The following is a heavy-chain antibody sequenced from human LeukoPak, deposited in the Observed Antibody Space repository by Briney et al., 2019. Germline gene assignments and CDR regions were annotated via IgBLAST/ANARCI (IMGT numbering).Heavy chain of an antibody. CDR1: GFTFSSYG. J-gene: IGHJ4*02. D-gene: IGHD5-12*01. V-gene: IGHV3-30*02. CDR3: ATNPDVDIVATIPADY. Sequence: PGGSLRLSCAASGFTFSSYGMHWVRQAPGKGLEWVAFIRYDGSNKYYADSVKGRFTISRDNSKNTLYLQMNSLRAEDTAVYYCATNPDVDIVATIPADYWGQGTLVTVPS. CDR2: IRYDGSNK.